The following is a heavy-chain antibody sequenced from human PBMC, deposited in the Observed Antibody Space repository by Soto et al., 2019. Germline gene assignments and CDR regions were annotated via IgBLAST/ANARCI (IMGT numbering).Heavy chain of an antibody. CDR2: INPNSGGT. V-gene: IGHV1-2*04. CDR1: GYTFTGYY. CDR3: ARDYYDSSGYYYDY. Sequence: ASVKVSCKASGYTFTGYYMHWVRQAPGQGLEWMGWINPNSGGTNYAQKFQGWVTMTRDTSISTAYMELSRLRSDDTAAYYCARDYYDSSGYYYDYWGQGTLVTVSS. J-gene: IGHJ4*02. D-gene: IGHD3-22*01.